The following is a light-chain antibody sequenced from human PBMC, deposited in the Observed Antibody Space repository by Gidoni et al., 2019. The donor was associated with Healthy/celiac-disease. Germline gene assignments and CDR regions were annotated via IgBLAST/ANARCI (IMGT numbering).Light chain of an antibody. J-gene: IGKJ1*01. Sequence: IQMTQSPSSLSASVGDRVTITCRASQSISSYLNWYQHKPGKAPKLLIYAASSLKSGVPSRFSGSGSGTDFTITISSLQPEDFANYYCQQSYSTPRTFGQXTKVEIK. CDR1: QSISSY. V-gene: IGKV1-39*01. CDR2: AAS. CDR3: QQSYSTPRT.